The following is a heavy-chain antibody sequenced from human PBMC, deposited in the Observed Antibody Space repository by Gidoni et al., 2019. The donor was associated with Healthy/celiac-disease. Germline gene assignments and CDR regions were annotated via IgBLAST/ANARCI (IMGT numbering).Heavy chain of an antibody. Sequence: QVQLQESGPGLVQPSETLSLTCTVSGGAISSYYWSWIRQPPGKGLEWIGYIYYSGSPNYNPSLKSRVTISVDTSKNQFSLKLSSVTAADTAVYYCARGAYSYDYWGQGTLVTVSS. CDR2: IYYSGSP. J-gene: IGHJ4*02. V-gene: IGHV4-59*01. D-gene: IGHD5-18*01. CDR3: ARGAYSYDY. CDR1: GGAISSYY.